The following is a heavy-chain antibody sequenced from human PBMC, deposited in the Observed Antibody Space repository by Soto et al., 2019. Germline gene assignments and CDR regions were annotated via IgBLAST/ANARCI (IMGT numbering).Heavy chain of an antibody. Sequence: SATLSLTGPVSGRSISSYYWSLIRQPAGKGLEWIGRIYTSASTNYNPSLKSRVTMSVDTSKNQFSRKLSSVTAADTAVYYCARVHIAARVFDYWGQGTLVTVS. CDR2: IYTSAST. CDR3: ARVHIAARVFDY. D-gene: IGHD6-6*01. J-gene: IGHJ4*02. V-gene: IGHV4-4*07. CDR1: GRSISSYY.